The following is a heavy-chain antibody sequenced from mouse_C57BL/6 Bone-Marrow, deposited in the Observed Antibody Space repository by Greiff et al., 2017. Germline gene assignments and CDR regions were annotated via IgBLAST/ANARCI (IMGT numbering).Heavy chain of an antibody. V-gene: IGHV5-6*01. CDR3: ARHGDGLYYFDY. J-gene: IGHJ2*01. CDR2: ISSGGSYT. D-gene: IGHD2-3*01. Sequence: EVHLVESGGDLVKPGGSLKLSCAASGFTFSSYGMSWVRQTPDKRLEWVATISSGGSYTYYPDSVKGRFTISRDNAKNTLYLQMSSLKSEDTAMYYCARHGDGLYYFDYWGQGTTLTVSS. CDR1: GFTFSSYG.